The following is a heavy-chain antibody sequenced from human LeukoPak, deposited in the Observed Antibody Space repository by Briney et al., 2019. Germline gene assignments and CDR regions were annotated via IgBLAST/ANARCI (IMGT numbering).Heavy chain of an antibody. V-gene: IGHV1-69*06. Sequence: GASVKVSCKASGGTFSSYAISWVRQAPGQGLEWMGGIIPIFGTANYAQKFQGRVTITADKSTSTAYMELSSLRSEDTAVYYCARSQVVTYRFLNYYYMDVWGKGTTVTVSS. CDR3: ARSQVVTYRFLNYYYMDV. J-gene: IGHJ6*03. CDR1: GGTFSSYA. CDR2: IIPIFGTA. D-gene: IGHD3-22*01.